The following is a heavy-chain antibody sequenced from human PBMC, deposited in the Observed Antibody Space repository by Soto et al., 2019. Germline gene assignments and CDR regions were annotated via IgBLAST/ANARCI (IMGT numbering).Heavy chain of an antibody. CDR1: GYSFTSYW. V-gene: IGHV5-51*01. CDR2: IYPGDSDT. J-gene: IGHJ3*02. CDR3: ARHRESVVVQAANDAFDI. D-gene: IGHD2-2*01. Sequence: GESLKISCKGSGYSFTSYWIGWVRQMPGKGLEWMGIIYPGDSDTRYSPSFQGQVTISADKSISTAYLQWSSLKASDTAMYYCARHRESVVVQAANDAFDIWGQGKMVTVSS.